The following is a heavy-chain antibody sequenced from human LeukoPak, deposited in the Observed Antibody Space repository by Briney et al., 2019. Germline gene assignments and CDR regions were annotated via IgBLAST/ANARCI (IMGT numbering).Heavy chain of an antibody. CDR1: GFTFSNAW. Sequence: GGSLRLSCAASGFTFSNAWMNWVRQAPGKGLEWVGRIKSKTDGGTTDYAAPVKGRFTISRDDSKNTLYLQMNSLKTEDTAVYYWTTDSGYCSSTSCYRHYYYYGMDVWGQGTTVTVCS. CDR3: TTDSGYCSSTSCYRHYYYYGMDV. D-gene: IGHD2-2*01. CDR2: IKSKTDGGTT. J-gene: IGHJ6*02. V-gene: IGHV3-15*07.